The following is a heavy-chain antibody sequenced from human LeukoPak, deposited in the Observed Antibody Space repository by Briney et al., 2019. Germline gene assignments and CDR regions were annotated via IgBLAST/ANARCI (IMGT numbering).Heavy chain of an antibody. V-gene: IGHV4-39*02. CDR1: GGSISSSDYY. CDR2: IYYSGST. J-gene: IGHJ6*02. Sequence: SETLSLTCTVSGGSISSSDYYWGWIRQPPGKGLEWIGSIYYSGSTSYNPSLKSRVTISVDTSKNQFSLKLTSVTAADTAVYYCARDRYSNSIYYYYAMDVWGQGTTVTVSS. CDR3: ARDRYSNSIYYYYAMDV. D-gene: IGHD4-11*01.